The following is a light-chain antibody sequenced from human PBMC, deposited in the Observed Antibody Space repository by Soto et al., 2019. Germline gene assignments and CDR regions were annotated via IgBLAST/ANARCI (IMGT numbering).Light chain of an antibody. Sequence: EIVLTQSPATLSLSPGERATLSCRASQSVSSSLAWYQQKPGQVPRLVIYDASNRATGIPGRFSGSGSGTDFTITISSLEPEDFGVYYCQQRSSWPRTFGQGTKVEIK. CDR3: QQRSSWPRT. V-gene: IGKV3-11*01. CDR1: QSVSSS. CDR2: DAS. J-gene: IGKJ1*01.